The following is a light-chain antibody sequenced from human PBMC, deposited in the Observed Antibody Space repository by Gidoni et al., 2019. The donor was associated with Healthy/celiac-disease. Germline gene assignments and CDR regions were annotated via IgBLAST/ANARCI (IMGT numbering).Light chain of an antibody. CDR1: QSISSF. Sequence: DIQMTQSPSSLSASGGDRVTITCRASQSISSFLNWYQQKPGKAPKLLIYAASSLQSGVPSRFSGSGSGTDFTLTISSLQPEDFATDYCQQSYSTPQTFGQGTKVEIK. CDR3: QQSYSTPQT. J-gene: IGKJ1*01. V-gene: IGKV1-39*01. CDR2: AAS.